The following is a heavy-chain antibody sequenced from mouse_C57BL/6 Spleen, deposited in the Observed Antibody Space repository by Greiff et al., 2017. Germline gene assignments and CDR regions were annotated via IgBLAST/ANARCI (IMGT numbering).Heavy chain of an antibody. D-gene: IGHD1-1*01. CDR3: ARSGYYYGSSYWYFDV. Sequence: ESGPGILQSSQTLSLTCSFSGFSLSTSGMGVSWIRQPSGKGLEWLAHIYWDDDKRYNPSLKSRLTISKDTSRNQVFLKITSVDTADTATYYCARSGYYYGSSYWYFDVWGTGTTVTVSS. V-gene: IGHV8-12*01. CDR1: GFSLSTSGMG. J-gene: IGHJ1*03. CDR2: IYWDDDK.